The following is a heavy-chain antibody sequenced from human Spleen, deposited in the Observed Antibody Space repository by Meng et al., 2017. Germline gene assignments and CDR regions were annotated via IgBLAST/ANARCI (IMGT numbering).Heavy chain of an antibody. Sequence: ASVKVSCKASGYTFSDYYIHWVRQAPGQGLEWMGMINPSGGSTSYAQKSQGRVTMTRDTSTSTVYMELSSLRSEDTAVYYCARDLSGDSNNYWGQGTLVTVSS. D-gene: IGHD3-22*01. V-gene: IGHV1-46*01. CDR2: INPSGGST. J-gene: IGHJ4*02. CDR1: GYTFSDYY. CDR3: ARDLSGDSNNY.